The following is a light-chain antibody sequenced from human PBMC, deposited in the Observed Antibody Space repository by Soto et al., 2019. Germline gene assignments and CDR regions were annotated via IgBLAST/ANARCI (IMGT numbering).Light chain of an antibody. CDR3: QQYNNWPPTWT. V-gene: IGKV3-15*01. CDR2: GAS. J-gene: IGKJ1*01. CDR1: QSVSSN. Sequence: EIVMTHSPATLSVYPGERATLSCRASQSVSSNLAWYQQKPGQAPRLLIYGASTRATGIPARFSGSGSGTEFTLTISSLQSEDFAVYYCQQYNNWPPTWTFGQGTKV.